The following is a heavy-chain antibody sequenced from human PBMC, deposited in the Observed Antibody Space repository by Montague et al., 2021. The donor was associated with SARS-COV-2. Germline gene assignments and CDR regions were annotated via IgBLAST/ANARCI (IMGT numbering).Heavy chain of an antibody. V-gene: IGHV6-1*01. CDR2: TYYRSKWYN. J-gene: IGHJ6*02. CDR3: AREQQWLGAVDYYYGMDV. Sequence: CAISGDSVSSNSAAWNWIRQSPSRGLEWLGRTYYRSKWYNDYALSVKSRITINPDTSKNQFSLQLNSVTPEDTAVYYCAREQQWLGAVDYYYGMDVWGQGTRATVSS. CDR1: GDSVSSNSAA. D-gene: IGHD6-19*01.